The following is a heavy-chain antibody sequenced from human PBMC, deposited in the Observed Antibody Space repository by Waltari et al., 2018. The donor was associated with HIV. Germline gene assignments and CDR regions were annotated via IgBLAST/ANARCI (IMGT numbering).Heavy chain of an antibody. CDR1: GFTFRDYY. CDR2: LSPGGSAV. CDR3: AGEVGFSYGYGYFDY. V-gene: IGHV3-11*01. J-gene: IGHJ4*02. Sequence: QVKLVESGGGFVKPGGSLRLSCAASGFTFRDYYRDWIRQVPGKGLEWVSYLSPGGSAVFYADFVKGRFTVSRDNTKNSLFLDMNNLRAEDTAVYYCAGEVGFSYGYGYFDYWGQGTLVTVSS. D-gene: IGHD5-18*01.